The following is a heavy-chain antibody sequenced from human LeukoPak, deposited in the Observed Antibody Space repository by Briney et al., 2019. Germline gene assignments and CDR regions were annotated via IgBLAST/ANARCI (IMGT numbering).Heavy chain of an antibody. D-gene: IGHD3-10*01. CDR2: MNPNSGNT. CDR3: ARERRGYFDY. V-gene: IGHV1-8*01. CDR1: GYSFSICD. Sequence: ASVKVSCKASGYSFSICDINWVRQAAGQGLEWMGWMNPNSGNTGYAQKFQGRVTMTRDTSISTAYMELSSLGSEDTAVYYCARERRGYFDYWGQGTLVTVSS. J-gene: IGHJ4*02.